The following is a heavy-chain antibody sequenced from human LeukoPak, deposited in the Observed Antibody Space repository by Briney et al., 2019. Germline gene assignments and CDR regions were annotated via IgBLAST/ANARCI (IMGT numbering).Heavy chain of an antibody. V-gene: IGHV3-30*18. Sequence: GGSLRLSCAASGFTFSSYGMHWVRQAPGKGLEWVAVISYDGSNKYYADSVKGRFTISRDNSKNTLYLQMNSLRAEDTAVYYCAKDRGGVGDAPDAFDIWGQGTMVTVSS. D-gene: IGHD1-26*01. CDR2: ISYDGSNK. CDR3: AKDRGGVGDAPDAFDI. J-gene: IGHJ3*02. CDR1: GFTFSSYG.